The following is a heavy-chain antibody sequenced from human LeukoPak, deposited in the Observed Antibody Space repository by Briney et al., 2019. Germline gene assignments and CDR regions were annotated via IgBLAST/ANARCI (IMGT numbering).Heavy chain of an antibody. CDR2: IGTRSNPI. CDR3: ARGARGSGRDFDY. Sequence: GGSLRLSCAASGFSFSDFYMSWIRQAPGMGLEWISYIGTRSNPIYYADSVKGRFTISRDDAKNSLYLQMNSLRDEDTAVYFCARGARGSGRDFDYWGQGILVTVSS. CDR1: GFSFSDFY. D-gene: IGHD1-26*01. V-gene: IGHV3-11*01. J-gene: IGHJ4*02.